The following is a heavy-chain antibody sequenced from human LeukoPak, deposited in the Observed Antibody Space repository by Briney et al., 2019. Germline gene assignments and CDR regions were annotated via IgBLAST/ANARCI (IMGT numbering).Heavy chain of an antibody. Sequence: SETLSLTCAVYGGSFSGYYWSWIHQPPGKGLEWIGEINHSGSTNYNPSLKSRVTISVDTSKNQFSLKLSSVTAADTAVYYCAREAWDYDFWSGRGDYYYYYMDVWGKGTTVTVSS. J-gene: IGHJ6*03. V-gene: IGHV4-34*01. CDR1: GGSFSGYY. CDR2: INHSGST. CDR3: AREAWDYDFWSGRGDYYYYYMDV. D-gene: IGHD3-3*01.